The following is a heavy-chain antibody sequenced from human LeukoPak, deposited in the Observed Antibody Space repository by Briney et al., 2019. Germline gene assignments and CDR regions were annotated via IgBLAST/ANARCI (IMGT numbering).Heavy chain of an antibody. J-gene: IGHJ4*02. CDR3: ARAIAAFRGVNNFDY. V-gene: IGHV3-13*01. D-gene: IGHD3-16*01. Sequence: GGSLRLSCAASGFTFSSYDMHWVRQVTGKGLEWVSAIGTTGDTYYPGSVKGRFTISRENAKNSLYLQMNSLRAGDTAVYYCARAIAAFRGVNNFDYWGQGTLVTVAP. CDR1: GFTFSSYD. CDR2: IGTTGDT.